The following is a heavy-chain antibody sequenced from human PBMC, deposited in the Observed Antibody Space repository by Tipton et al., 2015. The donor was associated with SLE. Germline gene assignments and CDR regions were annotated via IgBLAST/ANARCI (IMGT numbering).Heavy chain of an antibody. CDR2: IYYSGST. V-gene: IGHV4-59*01. D-gene: IGHD5-12*01. J-gene: IGHJ4*02. CDR1: GGSISSYY. CDR3: ARGAPRGYSGYDSIPLAAAGHTFDY. Sequence: GSLRLSCTVSGGSISSYYWSWIRQPPGKGLEWIGYIYYSGSTNYNPSLKSRVTISVDTSKNQFSLKLSSVTAADTAVYYCARGAPRGYSGYDSIPLAAAGHTFDYWGQGTLVTVSS.